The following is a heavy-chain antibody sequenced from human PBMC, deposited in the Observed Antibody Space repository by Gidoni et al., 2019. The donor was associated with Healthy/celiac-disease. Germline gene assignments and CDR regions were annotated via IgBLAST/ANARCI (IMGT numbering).Heavy chain of an antibody. CDR1: GFPFSSNA. D-gene: IGHD3-10*01. Sequence: EVQLLESGGGLVQPGGSLRLSCAAAGFPFSSNAMSWVRQAPGKGLEWVSAISGSGGSTYYADSVKGRFTISRDNSKNTLYLQMNSLRAEDTAVYYCAKEFLRSGSYLNWGQGTLVTVSS. J-gene: IGHJ4*02. CDR2: ISGSGGST. CDR3: AKEFLRSGSYLN. V-gene: IGHV3-23*01.